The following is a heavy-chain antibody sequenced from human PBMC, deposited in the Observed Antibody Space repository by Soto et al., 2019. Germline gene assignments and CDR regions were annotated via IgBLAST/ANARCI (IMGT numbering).Heavy chain of an antibody. Sequence: PGGSLRLSCAASGFTFSSYSMNWVRQAPGKGLEWVSYISSSSSTIYYADSVKGRFTISRDNAKNSLYLQMNSLRDEDTAVYYCARGEEFWSGYPRSPADYWGQGTLVTVSS. CDR3: ARGEEFWSGYPRSPADY. J-gene: IGHJ4*02. V-gene: IGHV3-48*02. CDR2: ISSSSSTI. D-gene: IGHD3-3*01. CDR1: GFTFSSYS.